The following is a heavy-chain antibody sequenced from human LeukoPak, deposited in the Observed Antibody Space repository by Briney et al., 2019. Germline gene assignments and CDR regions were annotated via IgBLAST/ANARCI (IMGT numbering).Heavy chain of an antibody. CDR3: ARDRCSGGSCYGWFDP. J-gene: IGHJ5*02. D-gene: IGHD2-15*01. CDR2: INAGNGDT. Sequence: GASVKVSCKASGYTFTNYAINWVRQAPGQRLEWLGWINAGNGDTKYSQKFQGRVTITRDTSAGTAYMELSSLRSEDTAVYYCARDRCSGGSCYGWFDPWGQGTLVTVSS. CDR1: GYTFTNYA. V-gene: IGHV1-3*01.